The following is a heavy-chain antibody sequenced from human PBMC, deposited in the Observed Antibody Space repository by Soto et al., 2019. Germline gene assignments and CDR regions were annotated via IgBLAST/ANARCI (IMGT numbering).Heavy chain of an antibody. CDR2: ISGSGGST. Sequence: EVQLLESGGGLVQTGGSLRLSCAASGFTFSSYAMSWVRQAPGKGLEWVSAISGSGGSTYYADSVKGRFTISRDNSKNALYLEINSLRAEDTAVYYCAKESSSGWLYYWGQGILVTVSS. J-gene: IGHJ4*02. CDR1: GFTFSSYA. D-gene: IGHD6-19*01. CDR3: AKESSSGWLYY. V-gene: IGHV3-23*01.